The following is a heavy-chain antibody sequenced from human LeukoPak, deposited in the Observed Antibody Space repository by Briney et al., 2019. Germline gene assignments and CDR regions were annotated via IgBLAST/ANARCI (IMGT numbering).Heavy chain of an antibody. Sequence: PGGSLRLSCAASGFTFSSHAMNWVRQAPGKGLEWVSFLSSSSSYIYYADSVKGRFTISRDNAKNSLYLQMSSLRVEDTAVYYCAIGVITHTRSDNSAYYPPYHFDYWGQGTLVTVSS. CDR1: GFTFSSHA. V-gene: IGHV3-21*01. D-gene: IGHD3-22*01. CDR2: LSSSSSYI. J-gene: IGHJ4*02. CDR3: AIGVITHTRSDNSAYYPPYHFDY.